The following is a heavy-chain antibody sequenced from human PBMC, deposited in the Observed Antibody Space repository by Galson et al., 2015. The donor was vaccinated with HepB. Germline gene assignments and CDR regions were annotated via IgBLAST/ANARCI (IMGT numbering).Heavy chain of an antibody. J-gene: IGHJ4*02. V-gene: IGHV3-30*18. CDR3: AKPMHEWLPFDY. Sequence: SLRLSCAASGFTFSSYGMHWVRQAPGKGLEWVAVISYDGSNKYYADSVKGRFTISRDNSKNTLYLQMNSLRAEDTAVYYCAKPMHEWLPFDYWGQGTLVTVSS. CDR2: ISYDGSNK. D-gene: IGHD3-3*01. CDR1: GFTFSSYG.